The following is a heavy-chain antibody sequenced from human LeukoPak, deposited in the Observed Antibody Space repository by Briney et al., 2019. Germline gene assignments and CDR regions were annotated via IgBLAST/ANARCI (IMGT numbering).Heavy chain of an antibody. CDR1: GYTFTCYY. D-gene: IGHD3-10*01. Sequence: ASVKVSCKASGYTFTCYYMHWVRQAPGQGLEWMGWISAYNGNTNYAQKLQGRVTMTTDTSTSTAYMELRSLRSDDTAVYYCARVIVVRGVIITPDYFDYWGQGTLVTVSS. V-gene: IGHV1-18*04. CDR3: ARVIVVRGVIITPDYFDY. J-gene: IGHJ4*02. CDR2: ISAYNGNT.